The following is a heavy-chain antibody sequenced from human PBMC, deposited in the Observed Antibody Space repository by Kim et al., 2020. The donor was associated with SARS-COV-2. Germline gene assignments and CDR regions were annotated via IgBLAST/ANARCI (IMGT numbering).Heavy chain of an antibody. D-gene: IGHD1-26*01. CDR3: AKDTRGTSAQNYYNGVDV. Sequence: GGSLRLSCAASGFTFSTYGMHWVRQAPGKGLEWVAVIWYDGSNKYYADSVKGRFTISRDNSKNTLYLQMNSLRAEDTAVYYCAKDTRGTSAQNYYNGVDVWGKATTVTVSS. J-gene: IGHJ6*04. CDR1: GFTFSTYG. V-gene: IGHV3-33*06. CDR2: IWYDGSNK.